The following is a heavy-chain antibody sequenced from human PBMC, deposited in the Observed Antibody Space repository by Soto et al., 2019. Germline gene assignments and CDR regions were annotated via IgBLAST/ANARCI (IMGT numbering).Heavy chain of an antibody. CDR3: VLQRSY. CDR1: GFTFSYYG. CDR2: ISYEGKKK. D-gene: IGHD1-26*01. V-gene: IGHV3-30*03. Sequence: QVQLVESGGGVVQPGRSLRLSCAASGFTFSYYGMHWVRQSSGKGLEWVAIISYEGKKKYYADSVKGRFSISRDNSKNTLYLQMDSLRADDTAVYYCVLQRSYWGQGTLVTVSS. J-gene: IGHJ1*01.